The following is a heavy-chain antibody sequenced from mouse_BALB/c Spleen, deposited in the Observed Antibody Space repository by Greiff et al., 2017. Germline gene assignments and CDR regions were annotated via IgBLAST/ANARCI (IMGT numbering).Heavy chain of an antibody. J-gene: IGHJ4*01. CDR2: ISYSGST. CDR3: ARWTDYYAMDY. Sequence: EVKLEESGPGLVKPSQSLSLTCTVTGYSITSDYAWNWIRQFPGNKLEWMGYISYSGSTSYNPSLKSRISITRDTSKNQFFLQLNSVTTEDTATYYCARWTDYYAMDYWGQGTSVTVSS. V-gene: IGHV3-2*02. CDR1: GYSITSDYA.